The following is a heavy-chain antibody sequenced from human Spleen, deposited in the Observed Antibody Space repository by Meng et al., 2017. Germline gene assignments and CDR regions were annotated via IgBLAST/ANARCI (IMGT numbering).Heavy chain of an antibody. CDR3: ARSTMVRGVILGGYYYYGMDV. CDR1: GFISSSYW. CDR2: IKQDGSEK. J-gene: IGHJ6*02. Sequence: GESLKISCAASGFISSSYWMSWVRQAPGKGLEWVANIKQDGSEKYYVDSVKGRFTIPRDNAKNSLYLQMNSLRAEDTAVYYCARSTMVRGVILGGYYYYGMDVWGQGTTVTVSS. V-gene: IGHV3-7*01. D-gene: IGHD3-10*01.